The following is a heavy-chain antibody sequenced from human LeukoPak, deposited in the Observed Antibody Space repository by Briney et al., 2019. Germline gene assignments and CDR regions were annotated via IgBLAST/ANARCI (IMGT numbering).Heavy chain of an antibody. V-gene: IGHV1-69*04. CDR2: IIPILGIA. CDR1: GGTFSSYA. CDR3: ATSNGSSWLYYYYGMDV. J-gene: IGHJ6*02. D-gene: IGHD6-13*01. Sequence: SVKVSCKASGGTFSSYAISWVRQAPGQGLEWMGRIIPILGIANYAQKFQGRVTITADKSTSTAYMELSSLRSEDTAVYYCATSNGSSWLYYYYGMDVWGQGTTVTVSS.